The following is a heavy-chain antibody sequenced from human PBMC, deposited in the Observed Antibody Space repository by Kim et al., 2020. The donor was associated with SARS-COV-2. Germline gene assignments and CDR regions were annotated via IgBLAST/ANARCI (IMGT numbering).Heavy chain of an antibody. V-gene: IGHV4-59*13. CDR2: IYYSGST. J-gene: IGHJ5*02. D-gene: IGHD6-19*01. CDR3: AREVSSGWSSGWFDP. CDR1: GGSISSYY. Sequence: SETLSLTCTVSGGSISSYYWSWIRQPPGKGLEWIGYIYYSGSTNYNPSLKSRVTISVDTSKNQFSLKLSSVTAADTAVYYCAREVSSGWSSGWFDPWGQGTLVTVSS.